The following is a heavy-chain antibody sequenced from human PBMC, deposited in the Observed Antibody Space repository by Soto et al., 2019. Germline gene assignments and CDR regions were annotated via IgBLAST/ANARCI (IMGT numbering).Heavy chain of an antibody. Sequence: EVQLLESGGGLVQPGGSLRLSCAASGFTFSSYAMSWVRQAPGKGLEWVSAISGSGGSTYYADSVKGRFTISRDNSKSTLYLQMNSLRAEDTAVYYCAKAPGGYNWFDPWGQGTLVTVSS. CDR1: GFTFSSYA. V-gene: IGHV3-23*01. CDR2: ISGSGGST. D-gene: IGHD3-10*01. CDR3: AKAPGGYNWFDP. J-gene: IGHJ5*02.